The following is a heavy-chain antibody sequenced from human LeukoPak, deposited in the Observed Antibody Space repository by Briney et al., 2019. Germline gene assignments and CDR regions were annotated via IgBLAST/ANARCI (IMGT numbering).Heavy chain of an antibody. D-gene: IGHD5-18*01. Sequence: SETLSLTCTVSGGSISSYYWSWIRQPPGKGLEWIGYIYHSGSTYYNPSLKSRVTISVDRSKNQFSLKLSSVTAADTAVYYCARGRGYSYGYGGYFDYWGQGTLVTVSS. J-gene: IGHJ4*02. CDR2: IYHSGST. CDR3: ARGRGYSYGYGGYFDY. V-gene: IGHV4-59*12. CDR1: GGSISSYY.